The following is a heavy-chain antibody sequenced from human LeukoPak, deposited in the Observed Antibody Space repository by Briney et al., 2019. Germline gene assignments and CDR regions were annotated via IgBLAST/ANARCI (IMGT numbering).Heavy chain of an antibody. CDR3: ASSLSARGTDY. D-gene: IGHD1-1*01. CDR1: GFTFSSYS. Sequence: GGSLRLSCAASGFTFSSYSMNWVRQAPGKGLEWVSSISSSGSYIYYADTVKGRFTISRDNAKNSLYLQMNSLRAEDTAVYYCASSLSARGTDYWGQGTLVTVSS. J-gene: IGHJ4*02. CDR2: ISSSGSYI. V-gene: IGHV3-21*01.